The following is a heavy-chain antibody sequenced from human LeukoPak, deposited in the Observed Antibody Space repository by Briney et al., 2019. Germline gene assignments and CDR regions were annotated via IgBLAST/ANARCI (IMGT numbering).Heavy chain of an antibody. CDR2: ISDIGSI. CDR3: AGHHPRNTVDF. D-gene: IGHD2/OR15-2a*01. CDR1: GGSLSSYY. Sequence: PSETLSLTCTVSGGSLSSYYWSWLRQPPGNGLEWIAYISDIGSINYNPSLKSRVTISLDTSKNQFSLKLSSVTAADTAVYYCAGHHPRNTVDFWGQGTLVTVSS. V-gene: IGHV4-59*08. J-gene: IGHJ4*02.